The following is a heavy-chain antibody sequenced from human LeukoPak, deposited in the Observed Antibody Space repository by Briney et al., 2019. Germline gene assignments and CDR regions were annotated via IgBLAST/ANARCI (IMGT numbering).Heavy chain of an antibody. V-gene: IGHV1-46*01. D-gene: IGHD1-26*01. CDR3: AREWHPAGWSSIVGANLGA. Sequence: ASVKVSCKASGYTFTSYYMHWVRQAPGQGLEWMGIINPSGGSTSYAQKFQGRVTMTRDTSTSTVYMELSSLRSEDTAVYYCAREWHPAGWSSIVGANLGAWGQGTLVTVSS. CDR1: GYTFTSYY. J-gene: IGHJ5*02. CDR2: INPSGGST.